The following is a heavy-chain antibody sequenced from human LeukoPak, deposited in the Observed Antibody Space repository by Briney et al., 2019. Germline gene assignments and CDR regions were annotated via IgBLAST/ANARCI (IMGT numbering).Heavy chain of an antibody. CDR3: ARGGSGSGSYLTDY. V-gene: IGHV3-21*01. J-gene: IGHJ4*02. CDR2: ISSSSSYI. Sequence: GGSLRLSCAASGFTFSSYSMNWVRQAPGKGLEWVSSISSSSSYIYYAVSVKGRFTISRDNAKNSLYLQMNSLRAEDTAVYYCARGGSGSGSYLTDYWGQGTLVTVSS. CDR1: GFTFSSYS. D-gene: IGHD1-26*01.